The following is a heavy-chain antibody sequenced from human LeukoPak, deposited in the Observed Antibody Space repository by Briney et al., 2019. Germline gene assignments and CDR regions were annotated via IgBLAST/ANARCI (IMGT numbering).Heavy chain of an antibody. Sequence: SETLSLTCTVSGGSISSYYWSWIRQPPGKGLEWIGYIYYSGSTNYNPSLKSRVTISVDTSKNQFPLKLSSVTAADTAVYYCASETGTSTFDIWGQGTMVTVSS. CDR2: IYYSGST. CDR3: ASETGTSTFDI. D-gene: IGHD1-1*01. J-gene: IGHJ3*02. V-gene: IGHV4-59*01. CDR1: GGSISSYY.